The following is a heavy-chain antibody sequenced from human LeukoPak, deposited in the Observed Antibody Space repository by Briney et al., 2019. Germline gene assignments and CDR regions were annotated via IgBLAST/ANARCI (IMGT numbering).Heavy chain of an antibody. J-gene: IGHJ6*03. V-gene: IGHV4-31*03. CDR3: AREIPNYDFWSGYQHGYYYYMDV. D-gene: IGHD3-3*01. CDR2: IYYSGST. Sequence: PSQTLSLTCTVSGGSISSGGYYWSWIRQHPGKGVEWIGYIYYSGSTYYNPSLKSRVTISVDTSKNQFSLKLSSVTAADTAVYYCAREIPNYDFWSGYQHGYYYYMDVWGKGTTVTVSS. CDR1: GGSISSGGYY.